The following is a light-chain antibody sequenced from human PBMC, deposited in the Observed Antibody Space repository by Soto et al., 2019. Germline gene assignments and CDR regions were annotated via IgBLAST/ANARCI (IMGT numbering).Light chain of an antibody. CDR1: QTISSW. V-gene: IGKV1-5*03. J-gene: IGKJ1*01. CDR3: QHYNSPSEA. CDR2: KAS. Sequence: DIQMTQSPSTLSGSVGDRVTITCRASQTISSWLAWYQQKPGKAPKLLIYKASTFTSGVPSRFSGSGSGTDFTLISSRLQDDDFATYCYQHYNSPSEAFGQGTKVELK.